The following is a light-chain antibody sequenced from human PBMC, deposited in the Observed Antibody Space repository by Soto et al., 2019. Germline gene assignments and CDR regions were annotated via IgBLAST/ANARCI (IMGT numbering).Light chain of an antibody. CDR3: QSYDRSLSAWV. Sequence: QSVLTQPPSVSGAPGQRVTISCSGSSSNIGAGYDVHWYQQLPGTAPKLLIYANTNRRSGVPDRFSGSNSGTSASLAITGLQAEDEADYYCQSYDRSLSAWVFGGGTQLTVL. CDR1: SSNIGAGYD. CDR2: ANT. V-gene: IGLV1-40*01. J-gene: IGLJ3*02.